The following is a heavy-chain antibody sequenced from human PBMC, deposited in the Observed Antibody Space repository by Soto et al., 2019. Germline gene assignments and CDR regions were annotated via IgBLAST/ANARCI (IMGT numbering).Heavy chain of an antibody. D-gene: IGHD2-2*01. J-gene: IGHJ6*02. Sequence: GASVKVSCKVSGGTFSSYAISWVRQAPGQGLEWMGGIVPIFGTANYAQKFQGRVTITADESTSTAYMELSSLRSEDTAVYYCARDLPAPNDYYYYGMDVWGQGTTVTVSS. V-gene: IGHV1-69*13. CDR3: ARDLPAPNDYYYYGMDV. CDR1: GGTFSSYA. CDR2: IVPIFGTA.